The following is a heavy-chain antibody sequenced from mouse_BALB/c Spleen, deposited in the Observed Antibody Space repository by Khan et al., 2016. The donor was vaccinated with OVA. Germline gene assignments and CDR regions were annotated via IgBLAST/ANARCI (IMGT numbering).Heavy chain of an antibody. CDR3: ARKASIKY. CDR1: GYSITSGYV. Sequence: EVELVESGPGLVKPSQSLSFTCTVSGYSITSGYVCYLIRQPPENLVELMGFITYSGSTNYNPSLKSRISITRDTSKNQYFLQFNSVTTEDTAKYYGARKASIKYWGQGTTLTVSS. J-gene: IGHJ2*01. D-gene: IGHD2-10*02. CDR2: ITYSGST. V-gene: IGHV3-1*02.